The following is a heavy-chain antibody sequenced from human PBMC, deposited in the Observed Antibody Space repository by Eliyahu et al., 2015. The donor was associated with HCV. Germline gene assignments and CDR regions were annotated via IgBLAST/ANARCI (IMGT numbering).Heavy chain of an antibody. CDR3: ARGGNWNDDAFDL. J-gene: IGHJ3*01. CDR1: GDSINTYS. D-gene: IGHD1-20*01. V-gene: IGHV4-59*01. CDR2: IHNSGST. Sequence: QVQLQESGPGLVKPSETLSLTCSVFGDSINTYSWSWIRQPPGRGLEYIGCIHNSGSTNYDPSLKSRVTISRDMSKNQFSLKVRSVTAADTAVYYCARGGNWNDDAFDLWGQGTMVTVSS.